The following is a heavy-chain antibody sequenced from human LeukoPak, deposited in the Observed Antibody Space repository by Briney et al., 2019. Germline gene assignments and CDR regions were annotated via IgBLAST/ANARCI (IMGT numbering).Heavy chain of an antibody. CDR3: ARALGYYYDSSGYDAFDI. CDR1: GGSISSYY. V-gene: IGHV4-4*07. Sequence: SETLSLTCTVSGGSISSYYWSWIRQPAGKGLEWIGRIYTSGSTNYNPSLKSRVTMSVDTSKNQFSLKLSSVTAADTAVYYYARALGYYYDSSGYDAFDIWGQGTMVTVSS. J-gene: IGHJ3*02. CDR2: IYTSGST. D-gene: IGHD3-22*01.